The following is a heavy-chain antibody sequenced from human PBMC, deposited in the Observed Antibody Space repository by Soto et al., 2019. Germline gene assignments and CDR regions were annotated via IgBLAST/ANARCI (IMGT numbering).Heavy chain of an antibody. CDR1: GCTFSTYW. D-gene: IGHD6-19*01. Sequence: VGSLRLSSAASGCTFSTYWMSWFRQVPGKGLEWVANIKRDGSEKYYVDSVKGRFTISRDNAKNSLYLQMNSLRAEDTAVYYCARVGWYGGSFDYWGQGT. J-gene: IGHJ4*02. CDR2: IKRDGSEK. CDR3: ARVGWYGGSFDY. V-gene: IGHV3-7*01.